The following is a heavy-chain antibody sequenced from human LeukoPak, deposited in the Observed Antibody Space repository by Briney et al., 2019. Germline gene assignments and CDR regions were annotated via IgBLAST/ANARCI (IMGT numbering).Heavy chain of an antibody. V-gene: IGHV1-46*01. Sequence: ASVKVSCKASGYTFTSYYMHWVRQAPGRGLEWMGMINPSGGSTSYAQKFQGRVTMTTDTSTSTAYMELRSLRSDDTAVFYCTRDLGTYTSYSSIFFDYWGQGTLVTVSS. CDR3: TRDLGTYTSYSSIFFDY. D-gene: IGHD3-10*01. J-gene: IGHJ4*02. CDR2: INPSGGST. CDR1: GYTFTSYY.